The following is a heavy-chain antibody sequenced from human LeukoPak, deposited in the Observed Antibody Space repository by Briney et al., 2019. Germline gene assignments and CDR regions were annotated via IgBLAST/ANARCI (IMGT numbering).Heavy chain of an antibody. D-gene: IGHD3-3*01. Sequence: GGSLRLSCAASGFTFSSYTMNWVRQAPGKGLEWVSSISSSSSYIYYADSVKGRFTISRDNAKNSLYLQMNSLRAEDTAVYYCARDYDFWSDPWGETYYYYMDVWGKGTTVTVSS. CDR3: ARDYDFWSDPWGETYYYYMDV. CDR1: GFTFSSYT. J-gene: IGHJ6*03. CDR2: ISSSSSYI. V-gene: IGHV3-21*01.